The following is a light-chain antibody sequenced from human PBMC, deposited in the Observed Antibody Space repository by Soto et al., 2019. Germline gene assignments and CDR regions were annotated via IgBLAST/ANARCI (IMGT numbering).Light chain of an antibody. CDR2: GAS. Sequence: EIVMTQSPATLSVSPGERATLSCRASQSVGRNLAWYQQKPGQAPRLLIYGASTRATGIRARFSGSGSGTEFTLTSSSLPSEDFAIYSCQQYNHWPPLTFGGGPKVEIK. CDR1: QSVGRN. J-gene: IGKJ4*01. V-gene: IGKV3-15*01. CDR3: QQYNHWPPLT.